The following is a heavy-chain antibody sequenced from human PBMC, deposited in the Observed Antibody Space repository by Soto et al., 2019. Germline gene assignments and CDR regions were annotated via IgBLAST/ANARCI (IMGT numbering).Heavy chain of an antibody. J-gene: IGHJ4*02. CDR3: ARDKITGLFDY. D-gene: IGHD2-8*02. Sequence: TLSLTCTVSGGSISSSSDYWSWIRQPPGKGLEWIGYIYHSGSTYYNPSLKSRVTISVDRSKNQFSLKLTSVTAADTAVYYCARDKITGLFDYWGQGTLVTVSS. V-gene: IGHV4-30-2*01. CDR1: GGSISSSSDY. CDR2: IYHSGST.